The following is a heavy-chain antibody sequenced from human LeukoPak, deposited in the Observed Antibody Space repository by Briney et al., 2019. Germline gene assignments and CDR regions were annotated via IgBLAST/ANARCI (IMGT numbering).Heavy chain of an antibody. CDR3: AVGGLYYDSSGYYFTFDY. Sequence: SVNVSCKASRGTFSSYATSCLRQAPGQGLEWMGGIIPIFGTANYAQKFQGRVTITTDESTSTAYMELSSLSSEDTAVYYCAVGGLYYDSSGYYFTFDYWAREPWSPSPQ. CDR1: RGTFSSYA. J-gene: IGHJ4*02. V-gene: IGHV1-69*05. CDR2: IIPIFGTA. D-gene: IGHD3-22*01.